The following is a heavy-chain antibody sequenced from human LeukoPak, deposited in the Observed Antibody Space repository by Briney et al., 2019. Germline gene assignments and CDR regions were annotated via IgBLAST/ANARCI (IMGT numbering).Heavy chain of an antibody. CDR1: GFTLSDYW. Sequence: GGSLRLSCGASGFTLSDYWMFWVRQAPGKGLVWVSRSEGDGSSTAYADPVKGRFTISRDNAKNSLYLQMDSLRAEDTAVYYCAKVIAARPAWGQGTLVTVSS. J-gene: IGHJ5*02. CDR2: SEGDGSST. CDR3: AKVIAARPA. V-gene: IGHV3-74*01. D-gene: IGHD6-6*01.